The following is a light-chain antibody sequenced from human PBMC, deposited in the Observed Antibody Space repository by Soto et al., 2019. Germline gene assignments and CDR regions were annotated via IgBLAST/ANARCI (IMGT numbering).Light chain of an antibody. CDR1: SSDVGSFNF. Sequence: QSALTQPASVSGAPGQSIAISCTGTSSDVGSFNFVSWYQQHPGKVPKLIIYEVSNRPSGVSSRFSGSKSGDTASLIISGLQAEDEADSYCLSWTTRRALVFGGVTKLTVL. CDR3: LSWTTRRALV. V-gene: IGLV2-14*01. J-gene: IGLJ2*01. CDR2: EVS.